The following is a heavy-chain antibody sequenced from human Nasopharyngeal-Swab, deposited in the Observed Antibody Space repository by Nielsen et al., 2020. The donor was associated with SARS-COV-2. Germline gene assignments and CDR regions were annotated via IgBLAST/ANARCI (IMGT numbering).Heavy chain of an antibody. V-gene: IGHV3-53*01. J-gene: IGHJ4*02. CDR3: ASSIAAPRRYFDY. D-gene: IGHD6-6*01. CDR2: IYSGGST. CDR1: GFTFSSYA. Sequence: GESLKISCAASGFTFSSYAMSWVRQAPGKGLEWVSVIYSGGSTYYADSVKGRFTISRDNSKNTLYLQMNSLRAEDTAVYYCASSIAAPRRYFDYWGQGTLVTVSS.